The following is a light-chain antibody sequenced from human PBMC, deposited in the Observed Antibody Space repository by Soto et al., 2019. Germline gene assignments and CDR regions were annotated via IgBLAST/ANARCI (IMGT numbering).Light chain of an antibody. CDR3: CSYAGSSTHAV. V-gene: IGLV2-23*01. CDR1: SSDVGSYNL. CDR2: EGS. J-gene: IGLJ7*01. Sequence: QSALTQPASVSGSPGQSITISCTGTSSDVGSYNLVSWYQQYPGKAPKLMLYEGSKRPSGVSNRFSGSKSGNTASLTISGLQAEDEADYYCCSYAGSSTHAVFGGGNQLTVL.